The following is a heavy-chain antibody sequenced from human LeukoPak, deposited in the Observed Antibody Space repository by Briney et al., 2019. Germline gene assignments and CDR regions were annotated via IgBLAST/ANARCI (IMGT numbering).Heavy chain of an antibody. CDR1: GFTFSSYG. D-gene: IGHD6-19*01. Sequence: TGGSLRLSCAASGFTFSSYGMHWVRQAPGKGLEWVAVISYDGSNKYYADSVKGGFTISRDNSKNTLYLQMNSLRAEDTAVYYCARDGRAVAGNGGVDAFDIWGQGTMVTVSS. CDR2: ISYDGSNK. CDR3: ARDGRAVAGNGGVDAFDI. V-gene: IGHV3-30*03. J-gene: IGHJ3*02.